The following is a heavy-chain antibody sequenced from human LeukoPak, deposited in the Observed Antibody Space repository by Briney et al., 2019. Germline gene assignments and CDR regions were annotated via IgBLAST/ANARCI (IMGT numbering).Heavy chain of an antibody. V-gene: IGHV3-30*18. D-gene: IGHD4-17*01. CDR1: GFTFPTYG. J-gene: IGHJ4*02. CDR3: AKEYGYFQGFDY. Sequence: PGGSLRLSCAASGFTFPTYGMHWVRQAPGKGLEWVAVISHDGSFTQYADSVKGRFTISRDNSKTTLYLQMGNLRSEDTAVYYCAKEYGYFQGFDYWGQGTLVTVSS. CDR2: ISHDGSFT.